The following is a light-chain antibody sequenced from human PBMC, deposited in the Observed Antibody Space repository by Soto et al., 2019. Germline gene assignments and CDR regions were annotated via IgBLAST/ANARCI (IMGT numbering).Light chain of an antibody. J-gene: IGLJ3*02. CDR1: DIGGKS. Sequence: SSELTQPPSVSVAPGQTARMTCGGNDIGGKSVHWYQQKPGQAPVLVVYDDNARSSGIPERFSGSNSGNTATLTISRVEAGDEADFYCQVWDSGSDHWVFGGGTKLTVL. CDR2: DDN. V-gene: IGLV3-21*02. CDR3: QVWDSGSDHWV.